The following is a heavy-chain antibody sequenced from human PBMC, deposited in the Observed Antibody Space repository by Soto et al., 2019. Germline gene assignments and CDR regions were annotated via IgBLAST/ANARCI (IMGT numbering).Heavy chain of an antibody. J-gene: IGHJ4*02. CDR2: ISGFNGNT. V-gene: IGHV1-18*01. Sequence: QVQLVQSGAEVKKPGASVRVSCKASGYTFSRYGISWVRQAPGQGLEWMGGISGFNGNTKESEKLKGRVTLTTDTAANTAHMELRGLRSDDTAVYYCARASAYSTPWSFDNWGQGTLVTVSS. D-gene: IGHD6-13*01. CDR1: GYTFSRYG. CDR3: ARASAYSTPWSFDN.